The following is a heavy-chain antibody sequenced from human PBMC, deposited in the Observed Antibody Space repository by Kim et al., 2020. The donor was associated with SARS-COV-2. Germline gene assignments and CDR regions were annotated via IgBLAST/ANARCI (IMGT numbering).Heavy chain of an antibody. CDR2: INSDGSST. D-gene: IGHD3-22*01. CDR1: GFTFSSYW. J-gene: IGHJ6*02. Sequence: GGSLRLSCAASGFTFSSYWMHWVRQAPGKGLVWVSRINSDGSSTSYADSVKGRFTISRDNAKNTLYLQMNSLRAEDTAVYYCARRYYDSSGYYQYYYYYYGMDVWGQGTTVTVSS. CDR3: ARRYYDSSGYYQYYYYYYGMDV. V-gene: IGHV3-74*01.